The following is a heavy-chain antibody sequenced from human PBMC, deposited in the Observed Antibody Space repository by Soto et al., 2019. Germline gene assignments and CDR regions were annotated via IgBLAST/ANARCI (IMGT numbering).Heavy chain of an antibody. Sequence: LRLSCAASGFSFTTYVMHWVRQAPGKGLEWVAVISHDGSYKYYGDAVKGRFTISRDASKNAVYLEMNSLRPEDTAVYYCAKGLLAIVGTTLPRDAFNIWGQGTMVTVSS. CDR3: AKGLLAIVGTTLPRDAFNI. CDR2: ISHDGSYK. D-gene: IGHD1-26*01. J-gene: IGHJ3*02. CDR1: GFSFTTYV. V-gene: IGHV3-30*18.